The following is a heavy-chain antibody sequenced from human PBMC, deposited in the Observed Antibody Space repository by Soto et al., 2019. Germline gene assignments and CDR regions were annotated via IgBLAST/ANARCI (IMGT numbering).Heavy chain of an antibody. J-gene: IGHJ4*01. CDR3: AKDQIAVAGSTFDF. V-gene: IGHV3-23*01. Sequence: EVQLLESGGGLVQPGGSLRLSCVASGFTFSSYAMSWVRQAPGRGLEWVSGISGTGTNTYYADSVKGRFTISRDNSKKTVYLQMISLRAEDTAVYFCAKDQIAVAGSTFDFWGHGTRVTVSS. CDR2: ISGTGTNT. D-gene: IGHD6-19*01. CDR1: GFTFSSYA.